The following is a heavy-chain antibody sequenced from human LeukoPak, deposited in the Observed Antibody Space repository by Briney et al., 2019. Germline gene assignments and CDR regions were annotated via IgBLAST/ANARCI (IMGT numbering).Heavy chain of an antibody. D-gene: IGHD6-6*01. J-gene: IGHJ1*01. CDR3: ARDSSSPRVKYFQH. CDR1: GGSIRTGSYY. CDR2: IFTSGST. V-gene: IGHV4-61*02. Sequence: PSQTLSLTCTVSGGSIRTGSYYWRWVRQPAGTELQWIGRIFTSGSTNYNPSLKSRVTISVDTSKNQFSLKLSSVTAADTAVYYCARDSSSPRVKYFQHWGQGTLVTVSS.